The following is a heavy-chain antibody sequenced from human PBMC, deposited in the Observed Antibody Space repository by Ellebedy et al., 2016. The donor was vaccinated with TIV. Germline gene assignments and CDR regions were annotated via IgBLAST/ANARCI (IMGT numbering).Heavy chain of an antibody. CDR3: ARRRGRGGIRYAMDV. D-gene: IGHD3-10*01. V-gene: IGHV5-51*01. CDR1: GYSFTNYW. CDR2: IYPGDSDT. Sequence: GESLKISCQASGYSFTNYWIGWVRQMPGKGLEWMGNIYPGDSDTRYSPSFEGQVTISVDKSISTAYLQWNSLKASDTATDYCARRRGRGGIRYAMDVWGQGTTVTVSS. J-gene: IGHJ6*02.